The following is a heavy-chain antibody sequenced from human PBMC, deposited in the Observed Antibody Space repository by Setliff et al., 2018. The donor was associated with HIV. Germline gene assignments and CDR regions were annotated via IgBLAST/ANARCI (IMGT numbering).Heavy chain of an antibody. CDR3: AREPIGGDDAFDI. Sequence: VASVMVSCKASGYTFTNYAIHWVRQAPGQRLEWMGWINPGNGNTKYSQKFQGRVTITRDTSATTAYMELSSLRSEDTAIFYCAREPIGGDDAFDIWGQGTMVTVSS. CDR1: GYTFTNYA. CDR2: INPGNGNT. J-gene: IGHJ3*02. V-gene: IGHV1-3*01. D-gene: IGHD2-21*02.